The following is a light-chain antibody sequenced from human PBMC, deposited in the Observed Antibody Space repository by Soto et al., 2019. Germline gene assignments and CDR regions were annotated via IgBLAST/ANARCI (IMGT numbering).Light chain of an antibody. CDR1: QSVSSN. Sequence: EIVMTQSPATLSVSPGERATLSCRASQSVSSNLAWYQQKPGQAPRLLIYGASTRATGIPARFSGSGCGTEFTLTISSLQSEDFSVYYCQQYNNWPAITFGQGTRLDIK. CDR2: GAS. CDR3: QQYNNWPAIT. V-gene: IGKV3D-15*01. J-gene: IGKJ5*01.